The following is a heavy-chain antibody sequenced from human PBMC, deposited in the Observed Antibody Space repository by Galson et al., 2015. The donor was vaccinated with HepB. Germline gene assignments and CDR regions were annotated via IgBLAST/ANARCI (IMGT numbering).Heavy chain of an antibody. J-gene: IGHJ5*02. V-gene: IGHV3-23*01. CDR2: ISGSGDKT. Sequence: SLRLSCAASGFTFSTKDMSWVRQAPGKGLKWVSGISGSGDKTYYADSVKGRFTISRDNSKNTLYLQMNSLRAEDTAVYYCAKEYSGSSVDPWGQGTLVTVSS. CDR3: AKEYSGSSVDP. CDR1: GFTFSTKD. D-gene: IGHD6-13*01.